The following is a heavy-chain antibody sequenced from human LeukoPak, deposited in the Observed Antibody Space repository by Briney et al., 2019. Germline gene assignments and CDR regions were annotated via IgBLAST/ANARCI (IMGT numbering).Heavy chain of an antibody. J-gene: IGHJ6*03. CDR3: AKDYLRQWLEYYYYYMDV. Sequence: GGSLRLSCAASGFTFSSYSMNWVRQAPGKGLEWVAFIRYDGSNKYYADSVKGRFTISRDNSKNTLYLQMNSLRAEDTAVYYCAKDYLRQWLEYYYYYMDVWGKGTTVTVSS. CDR2: IRYDGSNK. CDR1: GFTFSSYS. D-gene: IGHD6-19*01. V-gene: IGHV3-30*02.